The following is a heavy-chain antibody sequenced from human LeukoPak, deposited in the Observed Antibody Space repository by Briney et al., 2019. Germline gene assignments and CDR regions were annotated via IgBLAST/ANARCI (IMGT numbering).Heavy chain of an antibody. CDR1: GASVTSYY. D-gene: IGHD3-16*01. V-gene: IGHV4-59*02. Sequence: SEALSLTCTVSGASVTSYYWNWIRQPPGKGLEWIGYILYSGTTNYNPSLNSRVTMSLDTSKNQFSLELSSVTAADTAVYYCARRIIARGLGQENWFDPWGQGILVTVSS. CDR3: ARRIIARGLGQENWFDP. J-gene: IGHJ5*02. CDR2: ILYSGTT.